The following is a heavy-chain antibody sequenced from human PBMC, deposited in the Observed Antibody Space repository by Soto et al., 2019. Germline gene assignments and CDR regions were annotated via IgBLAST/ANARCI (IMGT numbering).Heavy chain of an antibody. V-gene: IGHV4-4*02. Sequence: QVQLQESGPGLVKPSGTLSLTCAVSGGSISSSNWWTCVRHSPGKGLEWTGEISHSGTTNDNPSLKCRITISRDQCRSQCSCVLSPVAPVETAVYYCARDGDLNFYGIEIWGQGTTVLVSS. CDR1: GGSISSSNW. CDR3: ARDGDLNFYGIEI. D-gene: IGHD3-10*01. J-gene: IGHJ6*02. CDR2: ISHSGTT.